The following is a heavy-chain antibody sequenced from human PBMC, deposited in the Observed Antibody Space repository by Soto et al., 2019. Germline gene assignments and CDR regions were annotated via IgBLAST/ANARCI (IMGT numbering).Heavy chain of an antibody. J-gene: IGHJ4*02. CDR1: GFTFSSYW. CDR2: INQDGNED. D-gene: IGHD2-21*02. Sequence: ESLRLSCSAYGFTFSSYWMNWVRQAPGKGLEWVANINQDGNEDNLLDSLKGRFTISRDNAKNSLFLQMNSLRVDDTAVYYCARNGDGHHDFLDYWGQGALVTGSS. CDR3: ARNGDGHHDFLDY. V-gene: IGHV3-7*01.